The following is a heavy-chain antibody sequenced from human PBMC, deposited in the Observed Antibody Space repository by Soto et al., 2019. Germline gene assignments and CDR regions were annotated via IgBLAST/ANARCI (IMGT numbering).Heavy chain of an antibody. D-gene: IGHD5-18*01. Sequence: QLQLQESGPGLVKPSETLSLTCTVSGGSISSSSYYWGWIRQPPGKGLEWIGSIYYSGSTYYNPPLKSRVTISVDTSKNQFSLKLSSVTAADTAVYYCARRPSYVDTAYFDYWGQGTLVTVSS. CDR1: GGSISSSSYY. CDR2: IYYSGST. V-gene: IGHV4-39*01. CDR3: ARRPSYVDTAYFDY. J-gene: IGHJ4*02.